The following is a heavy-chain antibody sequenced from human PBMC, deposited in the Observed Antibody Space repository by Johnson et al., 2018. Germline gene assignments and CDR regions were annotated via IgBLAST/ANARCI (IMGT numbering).Heavy chain of an antibody. CDR1: GFTFGDYA. CDR2: ISWNSGSI. V-gene: IGHV3-9*01. CDR3: AKDISRYGRGWGTADVAGAY. J-gene: IGHJ4*02. Sequence: VQLQESGGGLVQPGRSLRRSCFASGFTFGDYAMHWVRQAPGKGLEWVSGISWNSGSIVYADSVKGRFTISRDNAKNSLYLRMNSLRPEDTALYYCAKDISRYGRGWGTADVAGAYWAQGALGTVSS. D-gene: IGHD6-19*01.